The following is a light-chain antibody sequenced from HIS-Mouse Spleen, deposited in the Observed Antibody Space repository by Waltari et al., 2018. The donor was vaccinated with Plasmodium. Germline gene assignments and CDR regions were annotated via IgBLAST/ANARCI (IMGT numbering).Light chain of an antibody. CDR1: ALPKKY. V-gene: IGLV3-10*01. CDR3: YSTDSSGNHRV. CDR2: EDS. Sequence: SYELTQPPSVSVSPGQTARITCSGDALPKKYAYWYQQKSGQAPVLVIYEDSKRPSVIPWRFAGSSSGTMATLTISGAQVEDEADYYCYSTDSSGNHRVFGGGTKLTVL. J-gene: IGLJ3*02.